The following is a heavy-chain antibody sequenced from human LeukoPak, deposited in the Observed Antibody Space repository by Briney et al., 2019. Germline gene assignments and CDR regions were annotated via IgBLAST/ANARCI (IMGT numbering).Heavy chain of an antibody. D-gene: IGHD4-17*01. Sequence: KPSQTLSLTCTVSGGSISSGGYYWSWIRQHPGKGLEWIGYTYYSGSTYYNPSLKSRVTISVDTSKNQFSLKLSSVTAADTAVYYCARCGKDGDYVQNWGQGTLVTVSS. CDR1: GGSISSGGYY. J-gene: IGHJ4*02. V-gene: IGHV4-31*03. CDR3: ARCGKDGDYVQN. CDR2: TYYSGST.